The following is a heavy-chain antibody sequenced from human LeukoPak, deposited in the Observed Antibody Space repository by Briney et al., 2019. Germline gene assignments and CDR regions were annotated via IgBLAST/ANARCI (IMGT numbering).Heavy chain of an antibody. D-gene: IGHD2-21*02. Sequence: SQTLSLTCTVSGGSISSGDYYWSWIRQPPGKSLEWIGYIYYSGSTYYNPSLKSRVTISVDTSKNQFSLKLSSVTAADTAVYYCASTAVDHNWFDPWGQGTLVTVSS. CDR3: ASTAVDHNWFDP. J-gene: IGHJ5*02. CDR2: IYYSGST. V-gene: IGHV4-30-4*01. CDR1: GGSISSGDYY.